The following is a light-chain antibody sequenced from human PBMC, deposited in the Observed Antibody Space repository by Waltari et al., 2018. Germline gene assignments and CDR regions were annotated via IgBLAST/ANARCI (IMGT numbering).Light chain of an antibody. V-gene: IGKV4-1*01. Sequence: DIVMTQSPDSLAVSLGERATINCKSSQSVLSSSTNRNYLAWYQHNQGQPPNMLIYWASTREYGVPGRFSGSGCGTDVTLTISSLQAEDVAVYYCQHYYSIPYTFGQGTKLQIK. CDR2: WAS. CDR1: QSVLSSSTNRNY. CDR3: QHYYSIPYT. J-gene: IGKJ2*01.